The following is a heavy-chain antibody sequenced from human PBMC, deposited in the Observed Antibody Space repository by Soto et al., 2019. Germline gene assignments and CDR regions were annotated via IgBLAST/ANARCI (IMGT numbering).Heavy chain of an antibody. Sequence: PGGSLRLSCSASGFTFNSYAMHWVRQAPGKGLEFVSAISSYGADTYYADSVKGRFAISRDNSKNTLYLQMSSLRAEVTALYYCVKEGYMRSDWYGQFDYWGQGALVTVSS. J-gene: IGHJ4*02. D-gene: IGHD6-19*01. CDR3: VKEGYMRSDWYGQFDY. CDR1: GFTFNSYA. CDR2: ISSYGADT. V-gene: IGHV3-64D*06.